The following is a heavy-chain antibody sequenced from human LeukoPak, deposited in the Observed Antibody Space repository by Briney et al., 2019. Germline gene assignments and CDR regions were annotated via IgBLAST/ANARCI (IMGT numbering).Heavy chain of an antibody. D-gene: IGHD4-23*01. CDR1: GFTFSSYA. V-gene: IGHV3-74*01. J-gene: IGHJ6*02. Sequence: GGSLRLSCAASGFTFSSYAMHWVRQAPGKGLVWVSRINSDGSSTSYADSVKGRFTISRDNAKNTLYLQMNSLRAEDTAVYYCARDLRDSVGYYGMDVWGQGTTVTVSS. CDR3: ARDLRDSVGYYGMDV. CDR2: INSDGSST.